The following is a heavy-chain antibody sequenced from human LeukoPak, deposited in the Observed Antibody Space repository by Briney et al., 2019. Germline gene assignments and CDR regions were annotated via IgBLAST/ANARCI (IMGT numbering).Heavy chain of an antibody. CDR1: GGSISSGGYY. V-gene: IGHV4-31*03. D-gene: IGHD3-10*01. CDR2: IYYSGST. Sequence: SETLSLTCTVSGGSISSGGYYWSWIRQHPGKVLEWIGYIYYSGSTYYNPSLMSRVTISVDTSKNQFSLKLSSVTAADTAVYYCARDYYCSGSYFDYWGQGTLVTVSS. J-gene: IGHJ4*02. CDR3: ARDYYCSGSYFDY.